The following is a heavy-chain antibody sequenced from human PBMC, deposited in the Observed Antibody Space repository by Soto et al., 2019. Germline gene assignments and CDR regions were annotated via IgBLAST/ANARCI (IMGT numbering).Heavy chain of an antibody. CDR2: IYQSGAT. CDR3: ASGYSGYDYMVDY. CDR1: GGSISSTNW. Sequence: QVQLQESGPGLVKPLGTLSLTCDVSGGSISSTNWWAWVRQASGKGLEWIGEIYQSGATKYNPSLESRITISVDKSQNQFSLKLTSVTAADTAFYYCASGYSGYDYMVDYWGQGTLVTVSS. D-gene: IGHD5-12*01. V-gene: IGHV4-4*02. J-gene: IGHJ4*02.